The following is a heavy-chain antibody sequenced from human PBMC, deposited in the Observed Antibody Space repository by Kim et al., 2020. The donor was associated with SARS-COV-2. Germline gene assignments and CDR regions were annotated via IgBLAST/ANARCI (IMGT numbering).Heavy chain of an antibody. CDR3: ARDSSFPLHVNWFDP. Sequence: PSLKSRVTISVDTSKNQFSLKLSSVTAADTAVYYCARDSSFPLHVNWFDPWGQGTLVTVSS. J-gene: IGHJ5*02. D-gene: IGHD1-26*01. V-gene: IGHV4-39*07.